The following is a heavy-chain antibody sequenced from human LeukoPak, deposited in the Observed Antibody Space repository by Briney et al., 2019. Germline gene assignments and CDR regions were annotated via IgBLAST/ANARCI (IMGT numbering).Heavy chain of an antibody. CDR1: GFTLSSYS. Sequence: GGSLRLSCAASGFTLSSYSMNWVRQAPGKGLEWVSSISSSSSYIYYADSVKGRFTISRDNAKNSLYLQMNSLRAEDTAVYYCARDGHSSSWYGSWGQGTLVTVSS. V-gene: IGHV3-21*01. CDR3: ARDGHSSSWYGS. D-gene: IGHD6-13*01. CDR2: ISSSSSYI. J-gene: IGHJ4*02.